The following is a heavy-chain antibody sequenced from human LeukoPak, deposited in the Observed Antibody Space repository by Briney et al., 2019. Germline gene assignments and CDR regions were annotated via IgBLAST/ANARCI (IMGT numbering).Heavy chain of an antibody. CDR2: LYASGIT. Sequence: GGSLRLSCAASGFSFSTYAMTWLRQAPGKGLEWVSLLYASGITNYADSVKGRFTVSRDNSKNTLYLQLNSLRAEDTAVYYCARFGSSISSYPLDYWGQGALVTVSS. CDR3: ARFGSSISSYPLDY. V-gene: IGHV3-66*01. CDR1: GFSFSTYA. D-gene: IGHD2-2*01. J-gene: IGHJ4*02.